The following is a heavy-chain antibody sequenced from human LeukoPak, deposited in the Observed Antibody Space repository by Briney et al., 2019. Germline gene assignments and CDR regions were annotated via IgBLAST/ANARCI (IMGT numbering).Heavy chain of an antibody. J-gene: IGHJ4*02. CDR1: GYTFTSYD. D-gene: IGHD3-22*01. Sequence: ASVKVSCKASGYTFTSYDINWVRQATGQGLEWMGWMNPNGGNTGYAQKFQGRVTMTRNTSISTAYMELSSLRSEDTAVYYCARGAYYDSSGYYMVDYWGQGTLVTVSS. CDR2: MNPNGGNT. V-gene: IGHV1-8*01. CDR3: ARGAYYDSSGYYMVDY.